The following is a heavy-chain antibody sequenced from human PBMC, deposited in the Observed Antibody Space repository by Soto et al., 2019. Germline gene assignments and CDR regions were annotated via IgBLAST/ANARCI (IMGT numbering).Heavy chain of an antibody. D-gene: IGHD3-3*01. CDR3: ASGDFWRAGGFDL. J-gene: IGHJ2*01. Sequence: GGSLRLSCAASGFTFSSYSMNWVRQAPGKGLEWVSYISSSSTIYYADSVKGRFTISRDNARNSLYLQMNSLRDEDTAVYYCASGDFWRAGGFDLWGRGTLVTVSS. V-gene: IGHV3-48*02. CDR1: GFTFSSYS. CDR2: ISSSSTI.